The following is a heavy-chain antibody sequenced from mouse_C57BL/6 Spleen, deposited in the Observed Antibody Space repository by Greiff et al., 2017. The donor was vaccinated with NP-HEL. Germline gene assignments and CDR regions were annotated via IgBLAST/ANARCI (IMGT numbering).Heavy chain of an antibody. J-gene: IGHJ3*01. Sequence: VKLVESGPGLVAPSQSLSITCTVSGFSLTSYGVDWVRQSPGKGLEWLGVIWGVGSTNYNSALKSRLSISKDNSKSQVFLKMNSLQTDDTAMYYCASHWDEGALDYWGKGTLVTVSA. CDR3: ASHWDEGALDY. CDR1: GFSLTSYG. CDR2: IWGVGST. V-gene: IGHV2-6*01. D-gene: IGHD4-1*01.